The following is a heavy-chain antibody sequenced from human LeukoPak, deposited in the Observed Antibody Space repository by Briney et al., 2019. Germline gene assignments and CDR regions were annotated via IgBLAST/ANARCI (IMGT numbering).Heavy chain of an antibody. Sequence: PGGSLRLSCATSGFTFSSYSMNWVRQAPGKALEWVSSISSSSLYIYYADSVKGRFTISRDNSKNTLYLQMNSLRAEDTAVYYCAKDGDYVRADYWGQGTLVTVSS. J-gene: IGHJ4*02. V-gene: IGHV3-21*04. CDR2: ISSSSLYI. CDR1: GFTFSSYS. D-gene: IGHD4-17*01. CDR3: AKDGDYVRADY.